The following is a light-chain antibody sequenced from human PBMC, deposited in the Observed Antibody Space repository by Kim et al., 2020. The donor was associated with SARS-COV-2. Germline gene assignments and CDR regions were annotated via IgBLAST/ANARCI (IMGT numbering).Light chain of an antibody. V-gene: IGLV1-40*01. Sequence: QSVLTQPPSVSGAPGQRVTISSTGSSSNIGARYDVHWYQQLPGTAPKLLIYDNNNRPSGVPDRFSGSRSGTSASLAITGLQAEDEADYYCQSYDSSLSVVFGGGTQLTVL. CDR3: QSYDSSLSVV. CDR1: SSNIGARYD. CDR2: DNN. J-gene: IGLJ2*01.